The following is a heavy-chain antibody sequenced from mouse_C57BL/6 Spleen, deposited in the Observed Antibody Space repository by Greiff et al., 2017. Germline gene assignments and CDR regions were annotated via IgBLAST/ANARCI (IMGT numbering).Heavy chain of an antibody. D-gene: IGHD1-1*01. J-gene: IGHJ1*03. Sequence: VQLQQPGAELVMPGASVKLSCKASGYTFTSYWMHWVKQRPGQGLEWIGEIDPSDSYTNYNQKFKGKSTLTVDKSSSTAYMQLSSLTSEDSAVYYCAIPYGIPYWYFDVWGTGTTVTVSS. CDR3: AIPYGIPYWYFDV. V-gene: IGHV1-69*01. CDR1: GYTFTSYW. CDR2: IDPSDSYT.